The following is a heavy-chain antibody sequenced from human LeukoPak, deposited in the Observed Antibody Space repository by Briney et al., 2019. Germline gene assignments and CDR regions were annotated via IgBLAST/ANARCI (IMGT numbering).Heavy chain of an antibody. D-gene: IGHD6-25*01. CDR1: GSIRGYY. CDR3: ARQKCARASGLIKNAFDI. CDR2: IYTSGST. J-gene: IGHJ3*02. V-gene: IGHV4-4*09. Sequence: SETLSLTWTVSGSIRGYYWSWIRQPPGKGLEWIGYIYTSGSTNYNPSLESRVTISVDTSKHHFSRDLSSVTGAGTSVDYCARQKCARASGLIKNAFDIWGQGTMVTVSS.